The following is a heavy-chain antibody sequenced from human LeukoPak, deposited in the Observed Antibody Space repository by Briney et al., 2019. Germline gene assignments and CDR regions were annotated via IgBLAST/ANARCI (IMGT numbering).Heavy chain of an antibody. CDR2: INPNSGGT. CDR1: GYTFTGYY. J-gene: IGHJ6*02. D-gene: IGHD6-13*01. V-gene: IGHV1-2*02. CDR3: ARDDRQQLDPGGYYGMDV. Sequence: ASVKVSCKASGYTFTGYYMHWVRRAPGRGLEWMGWINPNSGGTNYAQKFQGRVTMTRDTSISTAYMELSRLRSDDTAVYYCARDDRQQLDPGGYYGMDVWGQGTMVTVSS.